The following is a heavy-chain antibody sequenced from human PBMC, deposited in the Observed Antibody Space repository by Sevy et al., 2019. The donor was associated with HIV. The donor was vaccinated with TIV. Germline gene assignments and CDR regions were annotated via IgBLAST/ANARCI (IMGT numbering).Heavy chain of an antibody. J-gene: IGHJ6*02. CDR3: ARDKFGGYSYGHSNYYFYYGMDV. V-gene: IGHV3-30*04. Sequence: GGSLRLSCAASGFTFSSYAMHWVRQAPGKGLEWVAVISYDGSNKYYADSVKGRFTISRDNSKNTLYLQLNSLRAEDTAVYYCARDKFGGYSYGHSNYYFYYGMDVWGQGTTVTVSS. CDR1: GFTFSSYA. D-gene: IGHD5-18*01. CDR2: ISYDGSNK.